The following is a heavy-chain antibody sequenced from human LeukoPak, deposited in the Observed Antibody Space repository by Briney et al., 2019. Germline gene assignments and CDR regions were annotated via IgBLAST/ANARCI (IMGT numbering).Heavy chain of an antibody. V-gene: IGHV4-34*01. D-gene: IGHD2-15*01. CDR3: ARGGGNCSGGSCPGPFDY. CDR1: GGSFSGYY. J-gene: IGHJ4*02. Sequence: SETLSLTCAVYGGSFSGYYWSWIRQPPGKGLEWIGEINHSGSTNYNPSLKSRVTISVDTSKNQFSLKLSSVTAADTAMYYCARGGGNCSGGSCPGPFDYWGQGTLVTVSS. CDR2: INHSGST.